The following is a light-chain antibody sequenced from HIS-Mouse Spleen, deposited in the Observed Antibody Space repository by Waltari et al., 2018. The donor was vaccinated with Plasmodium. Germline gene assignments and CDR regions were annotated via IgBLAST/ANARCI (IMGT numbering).Light chain of an antibody. J-gene: IGKJ3*01. CDR3: QQYNNWSFT. CDR1: PSVSSN. Sequence: EIVMTQSPATLSVSPGERATLSCRASPSVSSNLAWYQQKPGQAPRHLIYGASTRATGIPARFSDSGSGTESTLTISSLQSEDFAVYYGQQYNNWSFTFGPGTKVDIK. CDR2: GAS. V-gene: IGKV3-15*01.